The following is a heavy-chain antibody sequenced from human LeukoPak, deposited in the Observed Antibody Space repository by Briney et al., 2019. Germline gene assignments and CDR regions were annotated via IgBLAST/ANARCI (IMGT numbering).Heavy chain of an antibody. D-gene: IGHD3-22*01. CDR3: AKDTPTPTYYYDSSGYPFEY. V-gene: IGHV3-23*01. Sequence: GGSLRLSCAVSGFTFNSYAMSWVRQAPGKGLEWVSGVSGSGSSTYYADSVKGRFTISRDNSKNTLHLQMNSLRVEDTAVYYCAKDTPTPTYYYDSSGYPFEYWGQGTLVTVSS. J-gene: IGHJ4*02. CDR1: GFTFNSYA. CDR2: VSGSGSST.